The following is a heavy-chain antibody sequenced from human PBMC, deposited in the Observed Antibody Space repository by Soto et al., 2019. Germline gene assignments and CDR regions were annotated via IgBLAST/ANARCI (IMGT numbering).Heavy chain of an antibody. V-gene: IGHV3-11*01. Sequence: QVQLVESGGGLVKPGGSLRLSCAASGFTFSDYYMSWIRQAPGKGLEWVSYISSSGSTIYYADSVKGRFTISRDNAKNSLYLQMNSLRAEDTAVYYCARTPGYFDWLRRGYYYYGMDVWGQGTTVTVSS. J-gene: IGHJ6*02. CDR1: GFTFSDYY. CDR3: ARTPGYFDWLRRGYYYYGMDV. D-gene: IGHD3-9*01. CDR2: ISSSGSTI.